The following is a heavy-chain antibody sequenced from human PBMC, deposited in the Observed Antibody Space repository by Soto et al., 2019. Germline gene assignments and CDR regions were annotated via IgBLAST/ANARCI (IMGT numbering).Heavy chain of an antibody. Sequence: GGSLRLSCAASGFTFSSYWMSWVRQAPGKGLEWVANIKQDGSEKYYVDSVKGRFTISRGNAKNSLYLQMNSLRAEDTAVYYCARDPTQQLVVVWSWFDPWGQGTLVTVSS. CDR2: IKQDGSEK. V-gene: IGHV3-7*03. J-gene: IGHJ5*02. CDR1: GFTFSSYW. D-gene: IGHD6-13*01. CDR3: ARDPTQQLVVVWSWFDP.